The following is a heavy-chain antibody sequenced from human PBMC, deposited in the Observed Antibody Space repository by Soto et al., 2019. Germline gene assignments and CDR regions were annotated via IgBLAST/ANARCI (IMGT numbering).Heavy chain of an antibody. J-gene: IGHJ6*02. CDR1: VLSLSTTGVG. CDR3: VQSRCGGDCLQSYSSHSYYGLDV. V-gene: IGHV2-5*02. D-gene: IGHD2-21*02. CDR2: IYWDDDK. Sequence: QITLKETGPTLVKPTQPLTLTCTFSVLSLSTTGVGVGWIRQPPGKALEWLALIYWDDDKGYSPSLKSRLTISKDTSKNQVVLTMTNMDPVETATYYCVQSRCGGDCLQSYSSHSYYGLDVWGQGTTVTVSS.